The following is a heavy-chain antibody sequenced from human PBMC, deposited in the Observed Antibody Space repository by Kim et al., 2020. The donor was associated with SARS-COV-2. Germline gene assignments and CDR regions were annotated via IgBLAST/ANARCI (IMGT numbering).Heavy chain of an antibody. V-gene: IGHV3-33*01. J-gene: IGHJ6*01. CDR2: IWYDGSNK. Sequence: GGSLRLSCAASGFTFSSYGMHWVRQAPGKGLEWVAVIWYDGSNKYYADSLKGRFTISRDNSKNTLYLQMNSLRAEDTAVYYCARDRLTYYYYYGMVVWGEGSTLT. D-gene: IGHD2-8*01. CDR1: GFTFSSYG. CDR3: ARDRLTYYYYYGMVV.